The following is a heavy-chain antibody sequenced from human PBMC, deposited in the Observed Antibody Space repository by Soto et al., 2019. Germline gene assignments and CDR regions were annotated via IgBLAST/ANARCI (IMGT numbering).Heavy chain of an antibody. V-gene: IGHV5-10-1*03. CDR1: GYSFTRYW. CDR2: IDPSDSYT. Sequence: EVQLVQSGAEVKKPGESLRISCKGSGYSFTRYWISWVRQMPGKGLEWMGRIDPSDSYTNYSPSFQGHVTISADTSISCGYLHWSSLKASDTAMYYCASDQGELLQYWGQGTLVPVSS. D-gene: IGHD1-26*01. J-gene: IGHJ4*02. CDR3: ASDQGELLQY.